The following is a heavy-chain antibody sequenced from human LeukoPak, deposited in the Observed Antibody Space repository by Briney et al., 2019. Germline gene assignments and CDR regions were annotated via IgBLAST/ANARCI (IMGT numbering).Heavy chain of an antibody. D-gene: IGHD3-10*01. J-gene: IGHJ2*01. V-gene: IGHV3-21*01. CDR2: ISSSSSYI. Sequence: GGSLRLSCAASGFTFSSYSMNWVRQAPGKGVEWVSSISSSSSYIYYADSVKGRFTISRDNAKNSLYLQMNSLRAEDTAVYYCARDPYGSATEIVDLWGRGTLVTVSS. CDR3: ARDPYGSATEIVDL. CDR1: GFTFSSYS.